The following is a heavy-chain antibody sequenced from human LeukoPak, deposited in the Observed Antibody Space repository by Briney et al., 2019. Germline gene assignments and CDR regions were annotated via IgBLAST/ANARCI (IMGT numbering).Heavy chain of an antibody. V-gene: IGHV3-30-3*01. J-gene: IGHJ4*02. CDR3: GSSWGLAAAGSY. CDR2: ISYDGSNK. Sequence: GGSLRLSCAASGFTFSSYAMHWVRQAPGKGLEWVAVISYDGSNKYYADSVKGRFTISRDNSKNTLYLQMNSLRAEDTAVYYCGSSWGLAAAGSYWGQGTLVTVSS. D-gene: IGHD6-13*01. CDR1: GFTFSSYA.